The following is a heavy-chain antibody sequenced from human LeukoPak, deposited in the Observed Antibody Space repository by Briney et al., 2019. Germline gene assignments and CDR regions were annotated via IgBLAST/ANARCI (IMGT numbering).Heavy chain of an antibody. J-gene: IGHJ4*02. CDR1: GYTLTELS. D-gene: IGHD6-13*01. V-gene: IGHV1-24*01. CDR2: FDPENGET. Sequence: ASVKVSCKVSGYTLTELSMHWVRQAPGKGLEWMGGFDPENGETIYAQKFQGRVTMTEDTSTDTAYMELSSLRSEDTAVYYCATVDRSSSWYGSDFDYWGQGTLVTVSS. CDR3: ATVDRSSSWYGSDFDY.